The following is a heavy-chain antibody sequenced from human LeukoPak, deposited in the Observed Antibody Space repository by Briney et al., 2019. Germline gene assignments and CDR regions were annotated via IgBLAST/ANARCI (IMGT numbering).Heavy chain of an antibody. J-gene: IGHJ5*02. V-gene: IGHV4-30-4*01. CDR2: IYYIGNT. CDR1: GGSISSGDYY. D-gene: IGHD6-19*01. Sequence: SETLSVICTVSGGSISSGDYYWSWIRQPPGKGLEWIGNIYYIGNTFYNPSLKSRVTISVDTSKNQFSLKLSSVTAADTAVYYCTRGSGIVVPGWDWFDPWGQGTLVTVSS. CDR3: TRGSGIVVPGWDWFDP.